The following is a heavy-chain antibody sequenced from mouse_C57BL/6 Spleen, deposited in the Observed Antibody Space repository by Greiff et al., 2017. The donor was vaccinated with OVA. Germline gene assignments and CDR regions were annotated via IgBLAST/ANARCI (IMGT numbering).Heavy chain of an antibody. Sequence: QVQLKQSGPELVKPGASVKISCKASGYAFSSSWMNWVKQRPGKGLEWIGRIYPGDGDTNYNGKFKGKATLTADKSSSTAYMQLSSLTSEDSAVYFCARGATVVAEGMDYWGQGTSVTVSS. CDR2: IYPGDGDT. J-gene: IGHJ4*01. D-gene: IGHD1-1*01. CDR1: GYAFSSSW. CDR3: ARGATVVAEGMDY. V-gene: IGHV1-82*01.